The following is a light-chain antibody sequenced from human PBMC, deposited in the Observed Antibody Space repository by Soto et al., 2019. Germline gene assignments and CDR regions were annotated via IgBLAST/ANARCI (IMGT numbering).Light chain of an antibody. CDR2: LNSDGSH. CDR1: SGHSSYA. V-gene: IGLV4-69*01. J-gene: IGLJ7*01. CDR3: QTWGTGYAV. Sequence: QSVLTQSPSASASLGASVKLTCTLSSGHSSYAIAWHQQQPEKGPRYLMKLNSDGSHSKGDAIPDRFSGSSSGAERYLTISSLQYEDEADYCCQTWGTGYAVFGGGTQLTVL.